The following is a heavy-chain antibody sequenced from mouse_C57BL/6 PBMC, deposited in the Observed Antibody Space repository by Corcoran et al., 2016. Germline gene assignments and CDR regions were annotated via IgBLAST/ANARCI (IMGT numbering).Heavy chain of an antibody. CDR1: GYTFTTYE. CDR2: INTYSGVP. CDR3: ASRGQAMDY. J-gene: IGHJ4*01. D-gene: IGHD3-3*01. Sequence: QIQLVQSGPELKKPRETVKISCKSSGYTFTTYEMSWVKQAPGKGLKWMGWINTYSGVPTYADDFKGRFAFSLETSASTAYLQINNLKNEDTATYFCASRGQAMDYWGQGTSVTVSS. V-gene: IGHV9-3*01.